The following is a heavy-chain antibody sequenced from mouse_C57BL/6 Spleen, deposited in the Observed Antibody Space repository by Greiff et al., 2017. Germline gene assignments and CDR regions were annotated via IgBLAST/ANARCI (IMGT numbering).Heavy chain of an antibody. J-gene: IGHJ2*01. CDR3: ARGNYDDY. Sequence: VQLQQPGAELVKPGASVKLSCKASGYTFTSYWMHWVKQRPGQGLEWIGMIHPNSGSTNYNEKFKSKATLTVDKSSSTAYMQLNSLTSEDSAVYYCARGNYDDYWGQGTTLTVSS. D-gene: IGHD2-4*01. CDR1: GYTFTSYW. CDR2: IHPNSGST. V-gene: IGHV1-64*01.